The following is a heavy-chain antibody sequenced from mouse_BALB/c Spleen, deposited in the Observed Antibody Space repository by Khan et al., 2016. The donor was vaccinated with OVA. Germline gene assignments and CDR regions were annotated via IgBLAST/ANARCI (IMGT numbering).Heavy chain of an antibody. V-gene: IGHV3-2*02. CDR1: GYSITSDYA. Sequence: EVQLVESGPGLVKPSQSLSLTCTVTGYSITSDYAWDWIRQFPGNKLEWMGYISYGGITSYNPSLKSRISITRDTSKNQLFLQLKSVTTEDTATYDCARKNYYGYAMDYWGQGTSVTVSS. D-gene: IGHD1-1*01. CDR2: ISYGGIT. J-gene: IGHJ4*01. CDR3: ARKNYYGYAMDY.